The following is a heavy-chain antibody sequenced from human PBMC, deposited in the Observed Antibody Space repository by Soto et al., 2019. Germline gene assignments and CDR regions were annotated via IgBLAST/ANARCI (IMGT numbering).Heavy chain of an antibody. CDR2: INPNTGGA. V-gene: IGHV1-2*04. Sequence: ASVKVSCKASGYTFTAYRIHWVRQAPGQGLERMGIINPNTGGANYAQTFQDWVTMTSDTSISTAYLELSRLKSDDTAMYYCARQRGGDAFDLWGQGKMVTASS. J-gene: IGHJ3*01. CDR1: GYTFTAYR. CDR3: ARQRGGDAFDL. D-gene: IGHD2-15*01.